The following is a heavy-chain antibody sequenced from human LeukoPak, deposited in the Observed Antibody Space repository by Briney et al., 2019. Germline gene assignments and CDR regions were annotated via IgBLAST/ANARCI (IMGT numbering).Heavy chain of an antibody. J-gene: IGHJ3*02. Sequence: PGGSLRLSCAASGFTFDDYAMSWVRQPPGKGLEWVSGINWSGGSTGYADSVKGRFTISRDNAQSSLYLQMNSLKAEDTAVYYCTRWMFSYYDKNAFDIWGQGTMVTVSS. CDR1: GFTFDDYA. CDR3: TRWMFSYYDKNAFDI. V-gene: IGHV3-20*04. D-gene: IGHD3-22*01. CDR2: INWSGGST.